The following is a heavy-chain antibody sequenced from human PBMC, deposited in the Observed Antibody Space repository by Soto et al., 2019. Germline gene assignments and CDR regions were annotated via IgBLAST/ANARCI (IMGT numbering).Heavy chain of an antibody. CDR2: VSHDGRNT. V-gene: IGHV3-30*18. D-gene: IGHD6-19*01. CDR3: AKGGRQWLVTSDFNY. CDR1: GFTFSDYA. J-gene: IGHJ4*02. Sequence: VQLVESRGGVVQPGRSLRLSRAASGFTFSDYAMHWVRQAPGKGLEWVAVVSHDGRNTHYADSVKGRFTISRDSSKNTVSLEMTSLRAEDTAAYYCAKGGRQWLVTSDFNYWGQGALVTVSS.